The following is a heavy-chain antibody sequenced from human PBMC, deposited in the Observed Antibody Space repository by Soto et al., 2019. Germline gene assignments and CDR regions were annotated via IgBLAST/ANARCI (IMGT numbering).Heavy chain of an antibody. V-gene: IGHV1-69*01. CDR3: ARVELVVPAAIRGNWFDP. D-gene: IGHD2-2*01. J-gene: IGHJ5*02. Sequence: QVQLVQSGAEVKKPGSSVKVSCKASGATFSSYAISWVRQAPGQGLEWMGGIIPIFGTANYAQKFQGRVTITADESTSTAYMELSSLRTADTAVYYCARVELVVPAAIRGNWFDPWGQGTLVTVSS. CDR1: GATFSSYA. CDR2: IIPIFGTA.